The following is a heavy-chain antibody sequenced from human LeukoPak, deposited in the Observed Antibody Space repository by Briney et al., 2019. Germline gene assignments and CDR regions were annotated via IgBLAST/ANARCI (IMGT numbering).Heavy chain of an antibody. J-gene: IGHJ4*02. CDR3: ASRWAVPAANYFDY. D-gene: IGHD2-2*01. V-gene: IGHV4-39*01. Sequence: NSSETLSLTGTVSGVSISSSSYYWAWIRQPPGKGLEWIGSIYSSGSTYYNPSLKSRVTISVDTSKNQFSLKLSSVTAADTAVYYCASRWAVPAANYFDYWGQGTLVTVSS. CDR1: GVSISSSSYY. CDR2: IYSSGST.